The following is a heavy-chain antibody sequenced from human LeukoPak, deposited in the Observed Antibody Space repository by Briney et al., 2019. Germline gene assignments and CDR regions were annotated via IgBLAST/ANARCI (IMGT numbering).Heavy chain of an antibody. CDR3: ARDSVPETYDSSGYYHAFDI. J-gene: IGHJ3*02. V-gene: IGHV4-4*07. D-gene: IGHD3-22*01. CDR2: IYTSGST. Sequence: SETLSLTSTVSGGSISSYYWSWIRQPAGKGLEWIGRIYTSGSTNYNPSLKSRVTMSVDTSKNQFSLKLSSVTAADTAVYYCARDSVPETYDSSGYYHAFDIWGQGTMVTVSS. CDR1: GGSISSYY.